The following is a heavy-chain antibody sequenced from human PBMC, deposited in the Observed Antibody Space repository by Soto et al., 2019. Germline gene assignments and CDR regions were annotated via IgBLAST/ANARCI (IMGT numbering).Heavy chain of an antibody. V-gene: IGHV1-18*01. D-gene: IGHD6-13*01. CDR2: ISAYNGNT. CDR3: ARDGFHSRAYYYGMDV. Sequence: GASVKVSCKASGYTFTSYGISWVRQAPGQGLEWMGWISAYNGNTNYAQKLQGRVTMTTDTSTSTAYMELRSLGSDDTAVYYCARDGFHSRAYYYGMDVWGQGTTVTVSS. J-gene: IGHJ6*02. CDR1: GYTFTSYG.